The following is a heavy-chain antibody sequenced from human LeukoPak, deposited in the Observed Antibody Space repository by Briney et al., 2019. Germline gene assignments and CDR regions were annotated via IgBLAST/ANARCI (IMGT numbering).Heavy chain of an antibody. V-gene: IGHV3-64D*06. CDR2: ISNNGGST. J-gene: IGHJ4*02. CDR3: VEYASWAPDY. CDR1: GFTFSSYG. Sequence: PGGSLRLSCAASGFTFSSYGMHWVRQAPGKGLEFVSAISNNGGSTYYADSVKGRFTISRDNSKNTLYLQMSSLRDEDTAIYYCVEYASWAPDYWGQGTLVTISS.